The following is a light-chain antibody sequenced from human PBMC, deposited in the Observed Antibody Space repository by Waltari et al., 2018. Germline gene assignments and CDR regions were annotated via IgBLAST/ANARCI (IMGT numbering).Light chain of an antibody. V-gene: IGLV3-21*04. CDR3: QVGDSSSDHVV. J-gene: IGLJ2*01. Sequence: SYVLTQPPSVSVAPGKTARITCGGNNIGSKSVHWYQQKPGQAPVLVIYDDSDRPSGIPERFSGSNSGNTATLTISRGEAGDEADYYCQVGDSSSDHVVFGGGTKLTVL. CDR2: DDS. CDR1: NIGSKS.